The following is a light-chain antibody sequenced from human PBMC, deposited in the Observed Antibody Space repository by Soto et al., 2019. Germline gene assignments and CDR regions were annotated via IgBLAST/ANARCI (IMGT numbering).Light chain of an antibody. Sequence: LSGAVGDTGATSRRARKGISSWLARYQQKPGKVPKLLISAASTLQTGVPSRFSGSGSGTDFTLTISRLQHADCAAYQCHKVNSDPAVTFSPGTKVDIK. CDR3: HKVNSDPAVT. J-gene: IGKJ3*01. CDR2: AAS. V-gene: IGKV1-12*01. CDR1: KGISSW.